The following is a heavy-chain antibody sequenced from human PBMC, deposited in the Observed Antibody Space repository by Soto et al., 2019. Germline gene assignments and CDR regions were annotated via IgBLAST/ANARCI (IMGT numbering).Heavy chain of an antibody. V-gene: IGHV1-18*01. J-gene: IGHJ6*02. CDR3: AREGVAPYYYYGMDV. CDR1: GYTFTRSG. D-gene: IGHD5-12*01. Sequence: QVQLVQSGAEVKKPGASVKVSCKASGYTFTRSGISWVRQAPGQGLEWMGWISTYNGDTNYAQTFQGRFTMTTDTSTSTVHMGVRSLRSDDTAVYYCAREGVAPYYYYGMDVWGQGHPVTVSS. CDR2: ISTYNGDT.